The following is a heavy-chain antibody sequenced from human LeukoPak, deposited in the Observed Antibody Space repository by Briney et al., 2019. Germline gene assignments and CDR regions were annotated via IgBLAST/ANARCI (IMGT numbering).Heavy chain of an antibody. D-gene: IGHD3-16*02. CDR2: LYSGGSA. V-gene: IGHV3-53*01. Sequence: GSLRLSCAVSGFSVSSNCMNWVRHPHGRGLEWIAVLYSGGSAYYADSVKCRFTISRNNSKNTLYLQIYNLRAEDTAIYYCARDIELSTWGLGTLVTVSS. CDR1: GFSVSSNC. J-gene: IGHJ3*01. CDR3: ARDIELST.